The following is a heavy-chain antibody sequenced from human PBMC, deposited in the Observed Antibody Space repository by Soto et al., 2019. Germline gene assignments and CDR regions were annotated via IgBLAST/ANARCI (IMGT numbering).Heavy chain of an antibody. Sequence: QVQLVQSGAEVKKPGSSVKVSCKASGGTFSSYTINWVRQAPGQGLEWMGRIVPLLGIANYAQNFQGRVTMTANKSTSTSYMELSSLRSEDTAVYFCARGSYYGDYWYFELWGRGTLVTVSS. CDR1: GGTFSSYT. J-gene: IGHJ2*01. CDR3: ARGSYYGDYWYFEL. CDR2: IVPLLGIA. D-gene: IGHD1-26*01. V-gene: IGHV1-69*02.